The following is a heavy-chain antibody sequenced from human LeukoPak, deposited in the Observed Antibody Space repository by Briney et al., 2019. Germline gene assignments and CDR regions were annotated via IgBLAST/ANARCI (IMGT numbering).Heavy chain of an antibody. CDR3: ARQGKITMVRGVIE. CDR1: GGSISSYY. D-gene: IGHD3-10*01. J-gene: IGHJ4*02. Sequence: SETLSLTCTVSGGSISSYYWSWIRQPPGKGLEWIGYIYTSGSTNYNPSLKSRVTISVDTSKNQFSLKLSSMTAADTAVYYCARQGKITMVRGVIEWGQGTLVTVSS. CDR2: IYTSGST. V-gene: IGHV4-4*09.